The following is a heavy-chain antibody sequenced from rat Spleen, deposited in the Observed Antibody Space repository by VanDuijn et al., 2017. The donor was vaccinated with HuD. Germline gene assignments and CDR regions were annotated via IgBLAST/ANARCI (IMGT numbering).Heavy chain of an antibody. CDR3: TREGNYYSGPHYFDY. D-gene: IGHD1-1*01. J-gene: IGHJ2*01. Sequence: EVQLVESGGGLVQPGRSLKLSCVVSGFTFSDYYMAWVRQAPTKGLEWVATISYDGSSTYYRDSVKGRFTISRDNAKSTLYLQMDSLRSEDTATYYCTREGNYYSGPHYFDYWGQGVMVTVSS. CDR1: GFTFSDYY. V-gene: IGHV5-20*01. CDR2: ISYDGSST.